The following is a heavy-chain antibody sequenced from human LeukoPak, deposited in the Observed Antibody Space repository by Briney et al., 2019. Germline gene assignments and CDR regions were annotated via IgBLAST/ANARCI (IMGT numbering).Heavy chain of an antibody. Sequence: GGSLRLSCAASGFTFSSYAMSWVRQAPGKGLEWVSAISGSGGSTYYADSVKGRFTISRDNSKNTLHLQMNSLRAEDTAVYYCAKDPAYGPKYYFDYWGQGTLVTVSS. J-gene: IGHJ4*02. CDR3: AKDPAYGPKYYFDY. CDR1: GFTFSSYA. V-gene: IGHV3-23*01. D-gene: IGHD3-10*01. CDR2: ISGSGGST.